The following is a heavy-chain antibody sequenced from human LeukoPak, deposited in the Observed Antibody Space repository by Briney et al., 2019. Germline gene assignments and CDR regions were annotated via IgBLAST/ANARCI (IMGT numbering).Heavy chain of an antibody. CDR3: ARNEGPTYYYDSSGPTFDY. V-gene: IGHV3-11*04. CDR2: ISRSGSTK. Sequence: GGSLRLSCAASGFTFSDYNMRWIRQAPGKGLEWVSSISRSGSTKYYADSVKGRFTISRDNAKNSLYLQMNSLRAEDTAVYYCARNEGPTYYYDSSGPTFDYWGQGTLVTVSS. J-gene: IGHJ4*02. CDR1: GFTFSDYN. D-gene: IGHD3-22*01.